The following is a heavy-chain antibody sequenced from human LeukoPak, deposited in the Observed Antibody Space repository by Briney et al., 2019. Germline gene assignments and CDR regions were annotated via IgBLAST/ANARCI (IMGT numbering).Heavy chain of an antibody. D-gene: IGHD1-26*01. CDR3: ASPCRYSGSPRGCDY. J-gene: IGHJ4*02. CDR2: ISWNSGSI. Sequence: GGSLRLSCAASGFTFDDYAMHWVQQAPGKGLEWVSGISWNSGSIGYADSVKGRFTISRDNAKNSLYLQMNSLRAEDTAVYYCASPCRYSGSPRGCDYWGQGTLVTVSS. CDR1: GFTFDDYA. V-gene: IGHV3-9*01.